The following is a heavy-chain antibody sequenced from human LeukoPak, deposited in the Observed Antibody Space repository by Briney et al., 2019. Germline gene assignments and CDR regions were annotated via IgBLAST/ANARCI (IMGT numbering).Heavy chain of an antibody. V-gene: IGHV3-9*01. J-gene: IGHJ4*02. CDR3: AKDGLLLWFGELLSHLDY. CDR1: GFTFDDYA. CDR2: ISWNSGSI. Sequence: PGGSLRLSCAASGFTFDDYAMHWVRQAPGKGLEWVSGISWNSGSIGYADSVKGRFTISRDNAKNSLYLQMNSLRAEDTALYYCAKDGLLLWFGELLSHLDYWGQGTLVTVSS. D-gene: IGHD3-10*01.